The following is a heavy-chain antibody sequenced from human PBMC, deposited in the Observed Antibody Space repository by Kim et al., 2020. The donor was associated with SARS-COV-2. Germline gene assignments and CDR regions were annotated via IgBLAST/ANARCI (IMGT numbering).Heavy chain of an antibody. Sequence: KYYADSVKGRFTSSRDNSKNALYLQMNSLRAEDTAVYYCAREGLSSNVHYWGQGTLVTVSS. CDR3: AREGLSSNVHY. J-gene: IGHJ4*02. V-gene: IGHV3-30*01. CDR2: K. D-gene: IGHD4-4*01.